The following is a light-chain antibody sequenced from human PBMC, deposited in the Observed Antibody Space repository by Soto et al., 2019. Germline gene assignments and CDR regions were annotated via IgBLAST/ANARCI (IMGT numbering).Light chain of an antibody. CDR1: QSVRSN. CDR3: QQYNEWPPFT. CDR2: AAS. J-gene: IGKJ5*01. V-gene: IGKV3-15*01. Sequence: EIVMTHSPATLSVSPVERATLSCSASQSVRSNLAWYQQKPGQVPRLVIYAASTRATGIPDRFSGSVSGTEFTLTISSLQSEDFAVYYCQQYNEWPPFTFGQGTRLEI.